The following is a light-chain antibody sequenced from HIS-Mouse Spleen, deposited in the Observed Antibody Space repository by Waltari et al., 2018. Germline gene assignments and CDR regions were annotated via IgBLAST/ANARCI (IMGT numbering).Light chain of an antibody. J-gene: IGLJ3*02. CDR3: GTWDSSLSAWV. CDR1: SSNIGNNY. CDR2: GKN. V-gene: IGLV1-51*01. Sequence: QSVLTQPPSVSAAPGQKVTISCSGSSSNIGNNYVSWYQQLPGTAPKLRIYGKNKRPSGIPDRFSGSRSGTSATLGITGLQTGDEADYYCGTWDSSLSAWVFGGGTKLTVL.